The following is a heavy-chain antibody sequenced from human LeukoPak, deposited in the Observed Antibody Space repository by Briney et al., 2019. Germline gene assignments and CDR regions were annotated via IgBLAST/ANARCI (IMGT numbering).Heavy chain of an antibody. CDR2: ISGSGGST. J-gene: IGHJ4*02. CDR1: GFTFSSYA. CDR3: AKYWVDWLSHFDY. Sequence: PGGSLRLSCAASGFTFSSYAMSWVRQAPGKGLEWASAISGSGGSTYYADSVKGRFTISRDNSKNTLYLQMNSLRAEDTAVYYCAKYWVDWLSHFDYWGQGTLVTVSS. D-gene: IGHD3-9*01. V-gene: IGHV3-23*01.